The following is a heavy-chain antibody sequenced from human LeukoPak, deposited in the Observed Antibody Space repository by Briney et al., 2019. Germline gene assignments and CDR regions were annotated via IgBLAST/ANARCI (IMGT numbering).Heavy chain of an antibody. CDR1: GFIFSSYG. CDR3: KTGGAARGSFDD. J-gene: IGHJ4*02. D-gene: IGHD6-6*01. CDR2: IKYDGNEE. Sequence: GGSLRLSCAASGFIFSSYGMSWLRQAPGKGLEWVANIKYDGNEEYYVDSVRARFTISRDNSKNSLYLQLNSRRVEDTAVYYCKTGGAARGSFDDWGQGTLVTVS. V-gene: IGHV3-7*01.